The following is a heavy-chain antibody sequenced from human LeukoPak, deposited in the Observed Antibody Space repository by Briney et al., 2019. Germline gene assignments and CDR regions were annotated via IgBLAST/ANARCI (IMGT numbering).Heavy chain of an antibody. Sequence: GGSLRLSCAASGFTFSNYEMNWVRQAPGKGLEWVLYISDSGTTIYYGDSVKGRFTISRDNAKNSLYLQMNSLRAEDTAVYYCARRCSSTSCPDYWGQGTLVTVSS. D-gene: IGHD2-2*01. J-gene: IGHJ4*02. CDR2: ISDSGTTI. CDR1: GFTFSNYE. V-gene: IGHV3-48*03. CDR3: ARRCSSTSCPDY.